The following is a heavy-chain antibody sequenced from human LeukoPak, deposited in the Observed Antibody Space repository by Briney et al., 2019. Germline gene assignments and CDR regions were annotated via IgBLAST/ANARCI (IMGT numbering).Heavy chain of an antibody. V-gene: IGHV4-39*01. J-gene: IGHJ4*02. D-gene: IGHD6-19*01. CDR2: IYYSGST. CDR1: GGSLSSSTYY. CDR3: ARQVGGSSGWYAARDFDY. Sequence: PSETLSLTCAVSGGSLSSSTYYWGWIRQSPGQGLEWIGNIYYSGSTYYNPSLKSRVTISVDTSKNQFSLKLSSVTAADTATYYCARQVGGSSGWYAARDFDYWGQGTLVTVSS.